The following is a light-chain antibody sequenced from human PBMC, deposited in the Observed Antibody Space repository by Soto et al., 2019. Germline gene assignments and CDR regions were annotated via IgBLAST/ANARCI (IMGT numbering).Light chain of an antibody. CDR2: GAS. CDR1: QTISTD. CDR3: QQNNKWPPVT. J-gene: IGKJ4*01. V-gene: IGKV3-15*01. Sequence: EVVMTQSPATVSVFPGEGVTLSCRASQTISTDLAWYQQKPGQAPRLLIYGASTRATGVPDRFSGGGSGTEFTLTISSLQSEDFAFYYCQQNNKWPPVTFGGGTKVEFK.